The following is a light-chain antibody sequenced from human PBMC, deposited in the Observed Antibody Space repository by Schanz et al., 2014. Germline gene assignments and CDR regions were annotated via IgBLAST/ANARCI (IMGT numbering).Light chain of an antibody. CDR2: EIN. CDR1: SSDVGGDNF. V-gene: IGLV2-8*01. CDR3: CSYAGSYTWV. Sequence: QSVLTQPPSASGSPGQSVTISCTGTSSDVGGDNFVSWYQQHPGKAPKLMIYEINKRPSGVPDRFSGSKSGNTASLTVSGLQAEDEADYYCCSYAGSYTWVFGGGTKLTVL. J-gene: IGLJ3*02.